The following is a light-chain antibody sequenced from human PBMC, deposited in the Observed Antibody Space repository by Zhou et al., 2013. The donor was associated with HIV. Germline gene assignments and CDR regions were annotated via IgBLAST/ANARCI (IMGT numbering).Light chain of an antibody. Sequence: DIQMTQSPSSLSASVGDRVTITCRASQSIDTHLNWYQQKPGQAPKVLISAASSLQSGVPSRFSGSGSGTGFTLTISSLQPEDFATYYCLQHNTYPPTFGQGTKVEVK. CDR3: LQHNTYPPT. CDR1: QSIDTH. CDR2: AAS. J-gene: IGKJ1*01. V-gene: IGKV1-17*01.